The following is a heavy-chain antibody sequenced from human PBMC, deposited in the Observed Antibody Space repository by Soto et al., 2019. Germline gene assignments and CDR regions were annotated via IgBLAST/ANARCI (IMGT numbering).Heavy chain of an antibody. CDR3: ARHRFKYCSSTSCSLFDY. J-gene: IGHJ4*02. Sequence: SETLSLTCTVSCGSISSSSYYWGWIRQPPGKGLEWIGSIYYSGSTYYNPSLKSRVTISVDTSKNQFSLKLSSVTAADTAVYYCARHRFKYCSSTSCSLFDYWGQGTLVTVSS. CDR2: IYYSGST. D-gene: IGHD2-2*01. V-gene: IGHV4-39*01. CDR1: CGSISSSSYY.